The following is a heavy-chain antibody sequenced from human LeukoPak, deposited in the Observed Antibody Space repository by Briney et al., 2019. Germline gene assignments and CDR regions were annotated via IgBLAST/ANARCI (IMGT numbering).Heavy chain of an antibody. CDR2: IKQDGSEK. V-gene: IGHV3-7*01. J-gene: IGHJ6*03. D-gene: IGHD3-16*01. CDR3: AREGDYYYYMDV. Sequence: GGSLRLSCAASGFTFSSYSMNWVRQAPGKGLEWVANIKQDGSEKYYVDSVKGRFTISRDNAKNSLYLQMNSLRAEDTAVYYCAREGDYYYYMDVWGKGTTVTVSS. CDR1: GFTFSSYS.